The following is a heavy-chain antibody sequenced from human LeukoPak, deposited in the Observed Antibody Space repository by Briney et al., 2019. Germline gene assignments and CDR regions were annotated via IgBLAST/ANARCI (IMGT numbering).Heavy chain of an antibody. J-gene: IGHJ4*02. CDR3: ATDHRGGNGYFDY. CDR2: FDPEDGET. CDR1: GYTLTELS. D-gene: IGHD3-10*01. V-gene: IGHV1-24*01. Sequence: ASVKVSCKVSGYTLTELSMHWVRQAPGKGLEGMGGFDPEDGETIYAQKFQGRVTMTEDTSTDTAYMELSSLRSEDTAVYYCATDHRGGNGYFDYWGQGTLVTVSS.